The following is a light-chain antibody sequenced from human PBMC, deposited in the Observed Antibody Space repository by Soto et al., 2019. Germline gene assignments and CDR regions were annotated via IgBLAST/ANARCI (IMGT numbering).Light chain of an antibody. CDR2: DAS. CDR1: QSVSSY. CDR3: QQRGNWPWT. J-gene: IGKJ1*01. V-gene: IGKV3-11*01. Sequence: EIVLTQSPATLSLSPGERATLSCRASQSVSSYLAWYQQKPGQAPRLLIYDASNRATGIPARFSGSGSGTDFTITISSLEPEDVAVYYGQQRGNWPWTFGQGTKVEIK.